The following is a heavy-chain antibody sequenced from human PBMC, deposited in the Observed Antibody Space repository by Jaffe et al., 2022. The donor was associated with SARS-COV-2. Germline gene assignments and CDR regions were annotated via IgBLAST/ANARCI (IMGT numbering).Heavy chain of an antibody. CDR2: INHSGST. D-gene: IGHD2-8*01. CDR3: ARNVGCTNGVCYHSWFDP. CDR1: GGSFSGYY. Sequence: QVQLQQWGAGLLKPSETLSLTCAVYGGSFSGYYWSWIRQPPGKGLEWIGEINHSGSTNYNPSLKSRVTISVDTSKNQFSLKLSSVTAADTAVYYCARNVGCTNGVCYHSWFDPWGQGTLVTVSS. V-gene: IGHV4-34*01. J-gene: IGHJ5*02.